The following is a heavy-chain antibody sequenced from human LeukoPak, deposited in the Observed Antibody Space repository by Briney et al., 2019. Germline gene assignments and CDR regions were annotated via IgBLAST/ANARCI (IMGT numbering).Heavy chain of an antibody. CDR3: ARDRYRDGYIGELAAFDI. Sequence: ASVKVSCKASGYAFTNYCMHWVRQAPGQGLEWMGIINPSGGSTSFAQKFRGRVTMTRDTSTSTVYMELSSLKSEDTAVYYCARDRYRDGYIGELAAFDIWGQGTMVTVSS. CDR2: INPSGGST. J-gene: IGHJ3*02. CDR1: GYAFTNYC. V-gene: IGHV1-46*01. D-gene: IGHD1-26*01.